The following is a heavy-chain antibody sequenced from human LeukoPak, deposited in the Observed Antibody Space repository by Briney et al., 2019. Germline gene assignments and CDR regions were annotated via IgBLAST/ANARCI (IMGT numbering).Heavy chain of an antibody. Sequence: ASVKVSCKASGYTFTSYDINWVRQATGRGLEWMGWMNPNSGNTGYAQKFQGRVTITRNTSISTAYMELRSLRSDDTAVYYCARRAGYSSSWTLTYFDYWGQGTLVTVSS. CDR2: MNPNSGNT. CDR1: GYTFTSYD. V-gene: IGHV1-8*03. D-gene: IGHD6-13*01. CDR3: ARRAGYSSSWTLTYFDY. J-gene: IGHJ4*02.